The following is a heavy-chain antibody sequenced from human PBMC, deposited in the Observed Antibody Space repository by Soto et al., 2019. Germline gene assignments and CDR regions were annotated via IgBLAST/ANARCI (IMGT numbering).Heavy chain of an antibody. CDR3: TRLDYPRPNT. Sequence: EVQLVESGGGLVQPGGSLKLSCAASGFTFSGSAMHWVRQASGKGLEWVGRIRSKANSYATAYAASVKGRFTISRDDSKNTAYLHMNSLKTEDTAVYYCTRLDYPRPNTWGQGTLVTVSS. CDR1: GFTFSGSA. V-gene: IGHV3-73*01. J-gene: IGHJ5*02. D-gene: IGHD4-17*01. CDR2: IRSKANSYAT.